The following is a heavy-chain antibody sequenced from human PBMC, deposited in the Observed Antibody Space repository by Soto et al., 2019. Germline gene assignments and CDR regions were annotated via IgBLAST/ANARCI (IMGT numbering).Heavy chain of an antibody. CDR1: GYTFTNFG. V-gene: IGHV1-18*01. Sequence: QVQLVQSGAEVKKPGASVKVSCKTSGYTFTNFGLSWVRQAPGQGLEWMGWISAYNGNTNYAQNFKVIVTMTTDTPTSTAYMELRSLRSDDTAVYYCAIAATPIHYCGQGTLVTVSS. CDR2: ISAYNGNT. J-gene: IGHJ4*02. D-gene: IGHD2-15*01. CDR3: AIAATPIHY.